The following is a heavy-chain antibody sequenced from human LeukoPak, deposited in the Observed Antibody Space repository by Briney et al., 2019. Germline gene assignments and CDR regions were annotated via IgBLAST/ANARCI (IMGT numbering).Heavy chain of an antibody. J-gene: IGHJ4*02. D-gene: IGHD2-15*01. CDR1: GYTFTSYD. CDR2: MNPNSGNT. V-gene: IGHV1-8*01. Sequence: GASVKVSCKASGYTFTSYDINWVRQATGQGLEWMGWMNPNSGNTGYAQKFQGRVTMTRNTSISTAYMELSSLRSGDTAVYYCASLSGGRHANHYWGQGTLVTVSS. CDR3: ASLSGGRHANHY.